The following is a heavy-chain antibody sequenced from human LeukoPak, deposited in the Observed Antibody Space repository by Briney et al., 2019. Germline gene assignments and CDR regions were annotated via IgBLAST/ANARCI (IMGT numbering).Heavy chain of an antibody. V-gene: IGHV3-21*03. Sequence: NPGGSLRLSCAASGFTFSSYSMNWVRQAPGKGLEWVSSISSSSSYIYYADSVKGRFTISRDNAKNSLYLQMNSLRAEDTAVYYCTTEDYYDSSTYGVDYWGQGTLVTVSS. D-gene: IGHD3-22*01. CDR2: ISSSSSYI. CDR3: TTEDYYDSSTYGVDY. CDR1: GFTFSSYS. J-gene: IGHJ4*02.